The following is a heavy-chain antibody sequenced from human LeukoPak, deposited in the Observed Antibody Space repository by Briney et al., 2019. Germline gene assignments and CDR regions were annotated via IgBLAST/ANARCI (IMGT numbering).Heavy chain of an antibody. CDR3: AIILGVDLFDGFDI. CDR1: GGSIRSEDHF. J-gene: IGHJ3*02. D-gene: IGHD3-3*01. V-gene: IGHV4-39*02. Sequence: PSETLSLTCAGSGGSIRSEDHFWVGIRQPPGKGLEWIGAISYRGTTYYNPSLKSRVTISQDMSKNHLSLRLTSVIVADMAVYYCAIILGVDLFDGFDIWGQGRLVSVSS. CDR2: ISYRGTT.